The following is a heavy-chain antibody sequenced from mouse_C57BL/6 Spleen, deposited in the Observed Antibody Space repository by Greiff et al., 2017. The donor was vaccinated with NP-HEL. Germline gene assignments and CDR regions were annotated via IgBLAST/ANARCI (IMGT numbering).Heavy chain of an antibody. CDR3: ASFYYDYHVPFAY. CDR1: GYAFSSSW. Sequence: QVQLKESGPELVKPGASVKISCKASGYAFSSSWMNWVKQRPGKGLEWIGRIYPGDGDTNYNGKFKGKATLTADKSSSTAYMQLSSLTSEDSAVYFCASFYYDYHVPFAYWGQGTLVTVSA. J-gene: IGHJ3*01. D-gene: IGHD2-4*01. V-gene: IGHV1-82*01. CDR2: IYPGDGDT.